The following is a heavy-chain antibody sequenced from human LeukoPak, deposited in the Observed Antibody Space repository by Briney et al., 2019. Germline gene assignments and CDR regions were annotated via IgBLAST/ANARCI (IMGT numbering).Heavy chain of an antibody. V-gene: IGHV1-3*01. CDR1: GYTFTSYA. Sequence: GASVKVSCKASGYTFTSYAMHWVRQAPGQRLEWMGWINAGNGNTKYSQKFQGRVTITRDTSASTAYMELSSLRSEDTAVYYCARGPIVVVPAARSDWFDPWGQGTLVTVSS. CDR3: ARGPIVVVPAARSDWFDP. CDR2: INAGNGNT. D-gene: IGHD2-2*01. J-gene: IGHJ5*02.